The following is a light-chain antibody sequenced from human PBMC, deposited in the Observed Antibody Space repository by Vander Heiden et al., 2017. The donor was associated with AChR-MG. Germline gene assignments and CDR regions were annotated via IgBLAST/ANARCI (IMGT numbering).Light chain of an antibody. CDR2: GAS. J-gene: IGKJ2*01. CDR1: QSVSSSS. V-gene: IGKV3-20*01. Sequence: EIVLTQSPGTLSLSPGDRAILSCRASQSVSSSSLAWYQQKPGQAPRLLIYGASSRATGIPDRFTGSGSGTEFTLTITRLEPEDFAVHSCRQDGSSPDTFGQRTKLEIK. CDR3: RQDGSSPDT.